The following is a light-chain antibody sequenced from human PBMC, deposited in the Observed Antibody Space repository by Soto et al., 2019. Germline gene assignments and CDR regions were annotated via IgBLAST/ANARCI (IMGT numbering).Light chain of an antibody. V-gene: IGLV1-40*01. J-gene: IGLJ3*02. CDR1: SSNIGAGYD. CDR3: QSYDRGLSGEA. CDR2: GNS. Sequence: QSVLTQPPSVSGAPGQRVTISCTGSSSNIGAGYDVHWYQQLPGTAPKLLIYGNSNRPSGVPDRFSGSKSGSSASLPITGLQDEDEADYYCQSYDRGLSGEAFGGGTKLTVL.